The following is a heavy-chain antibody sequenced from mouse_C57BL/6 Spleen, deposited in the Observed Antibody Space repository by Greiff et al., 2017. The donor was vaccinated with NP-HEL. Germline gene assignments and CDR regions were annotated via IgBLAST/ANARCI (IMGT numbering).Heavy chain of an antibody. CDR3: ASGEFYGSSYVYAMDY. D-gene: IGHD1-1*01. J-gene: IGHJ4*01. CDR1: GYTFTDYY. Sequence: VQLQQSGAELVRPGASVKLSCKASGYTFTDYYINWVKQRPGQGLEWIARIYPGSGNTYYNEKFKGKATLTAEKSSSTAYMQLSSLTSEDSAVYFCASGEFYGSSYVYAMDYWGQGTSVTVSS. V-gene: IGHV1-76*01. CDR2: IYPGSGNT.